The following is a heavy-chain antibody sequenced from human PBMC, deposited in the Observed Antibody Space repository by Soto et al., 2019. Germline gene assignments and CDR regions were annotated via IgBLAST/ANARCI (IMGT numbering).Heavy chain of an antibody. CDR2: IIPIFGTA. CDR3: ARGGLELNLLAGMAV. Sequence: HVQLVQSGAEVKKPGSSVKVSCKASGGTFSSDAISWVRQAPGQGLEWRGGIIPIFGTANYGQKFQGRGTITEDQSTSTAYMELSSLRSEDTAVYYCARGGLELNLLAGMAVWGQGTTVTVSS. J-gene: IGHJ6*02. D-gene: IGHD1-7*01. CDR1: GGTFSSDA. V-gene: IGHV1-69*01.